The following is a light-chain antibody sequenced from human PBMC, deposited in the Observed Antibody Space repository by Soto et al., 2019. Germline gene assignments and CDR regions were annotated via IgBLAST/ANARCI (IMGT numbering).Light chain of an antibody. V-gene: IGKV3-15*01. CDR1: QSVSSN. CDR3: QQYKNWPT. Sequence: EIVMTQSPATLSVSPGERATLSCRASQSVSSNLAWYQQKPGQAPRLLIYGASTRATGIPARFSGSGSGTEFTLSISSLQSEEFEVYYCQQYKNWPTFGQGTKV. J-gene: IGKJ1*01. CDR2: GAS.